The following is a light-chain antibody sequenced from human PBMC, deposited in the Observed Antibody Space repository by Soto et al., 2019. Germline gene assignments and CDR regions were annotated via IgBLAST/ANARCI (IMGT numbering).Light chain of an antibody. CDR2: GAS. CDR3: QHYYNWPPLT. Sequence: EIVMTQSPATLSVSPGERATLSCRASQSVSSNLAWYQQKPGQAPRLLIYGASTRATGIPARFSGSGSGTEFTLTISSLLSEEFAVSSCQHYYNWPPLTFGGGTKVEIK. J-gene: IGKJ4*01. CDR1: QSVSSN. V-gene: IGKV3-15*01.